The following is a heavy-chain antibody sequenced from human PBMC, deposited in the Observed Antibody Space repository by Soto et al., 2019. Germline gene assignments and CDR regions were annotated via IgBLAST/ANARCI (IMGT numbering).Heavy chain of an antibody. D-gene: IGHD3-22*01. CDR3: ASGHYYESSGYYSLLDN. V-gene: IGHV4-30-4*01. CDR2: IYYSGGT. CDR1: GGSISSDDYY. Sequence: SETLSLTCTVSGGSISSDDYYWNWIRQPPGKGLEWIGYIYYSGGTYYNPSLKSRVTISLDTSKNQFSLKLNSVTAADSAVYYCASGHYYESSGYYSLLDNWGQGTPVTVSS. J-gene: IGHJ4*02.